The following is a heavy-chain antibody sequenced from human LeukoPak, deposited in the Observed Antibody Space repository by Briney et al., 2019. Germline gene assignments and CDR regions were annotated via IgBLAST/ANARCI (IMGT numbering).Heavy chain of an antibody. CDR3: TTESRSFRSYYSVIAQADY. CDR2: IKSTTDGGTL. V-gene: IGHV3-15*01. J-gene: IGHJ4*02. D-gene: IGHD1-26*01. Sequence: GGSLRLSCAASGFTFSNAWMNWVRQAPGKGLEWVARIKSTTDGGTLDYAAPVKGRFTISRYDYKNTLYLQMKSLKTDATAAYYCTTESRSFRSYYSVIAQADYWGQGTPVTVAS. CDR1: GFTFSNAW.